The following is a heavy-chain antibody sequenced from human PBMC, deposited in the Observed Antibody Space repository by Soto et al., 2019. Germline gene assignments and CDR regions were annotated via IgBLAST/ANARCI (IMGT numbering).Heavy chain of an antibody. CDR2: IKQDGSEK. CDR3: AKDGPDDSSGYFSFEY. Sequence: EVQLVESGGGLVQPGGSLRLSCAASGFTFSNYWMNWVRQAPGKGLEWVANIKQDGSEKNYVDSVKGRFTISRDNAKNSLYLQINSLSAEDTAVFYCAKDGPDDSSGYFSFEYWGQGTLVTVSS. CDR1: GFTFSNYW. V-gene: IGHV3-7*03. D-gene: IGHD3-22*01. J-gene: IGHJ4*02.